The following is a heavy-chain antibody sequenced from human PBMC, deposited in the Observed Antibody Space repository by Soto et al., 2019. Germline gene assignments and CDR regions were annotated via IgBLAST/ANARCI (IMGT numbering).Heavy chain of an antibody. V-gene: IGHV1-24*01. CDR2: FDPEDGET. Sequence: ASVKVSCKVSGYTLTELSMHWVRQAPGKGLEWMGGFDPEDGETIYAQKFQGRVTMTEDTSTDTAYMELSSLGSEDTAVYYCATEDPTSSGYYGDAFDIWGQGTMVTVSS. CDR3: ATEDPTSSGYYGDAFDI. CDR1: GYTLTELS. J-gene: IGHJ3*02. D-gene: IGHD3-22*01.